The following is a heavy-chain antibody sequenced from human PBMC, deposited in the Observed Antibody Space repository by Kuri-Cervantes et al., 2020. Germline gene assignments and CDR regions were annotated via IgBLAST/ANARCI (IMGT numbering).Heavy chain of an antibody. CDR2: IIPIFGTA. CDR3: ARVLKSYYYDSSGYYRHDAFDI. Sequence: SVKVSCKASGYTFTSYGISWVRQAPGQGLEWMGGIIPIFGTANYAQKFQGRVTITTDESTSTAYMELSSLRSEDTAVYYCARVLKSYYYDSSGYYRHDAFDIWGQGTMVTVSS. J-gene: IGHJ3*02. CDR1: GYTFTSYG. V-gene: IGHV1-69*05. D-gene: IGHD3-22*01.